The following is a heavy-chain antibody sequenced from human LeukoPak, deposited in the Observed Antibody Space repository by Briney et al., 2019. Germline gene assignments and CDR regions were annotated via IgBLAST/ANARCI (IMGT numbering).Heavy chain of an antibody. Sequence: HPGGSLRLSCAASGFSFSTYEFHWVRHAPGKGLEWVSYISASGQTIYYADSERGRFTISRDNAKNSLYLQMNSLRAEDTAVYYCAELGITMIGGVWGKGTTVTISS. V-gene: IGHV3-48*03. D-gene: IGHD3-10*02. CDR2: ISASGQTI. CDR3: AELGITMIGGV. J-gene: IGHJ6*04. CDR1: GFSFSTYE.